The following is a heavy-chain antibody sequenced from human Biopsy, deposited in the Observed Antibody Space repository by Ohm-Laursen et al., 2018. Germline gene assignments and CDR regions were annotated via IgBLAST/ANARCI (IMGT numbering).Heavy chain of an antibody. CDR1: GYSISSDYR. CDR2: IFKDGNT. D-gene: IGHD6-19*01. Sequence: TLSLTCAVSGYSISSDYRWGWIRQAPGKTLAWLGNIFKDGNTHYNPSLRSRLIISIDTSKNQFSLMMTSVSGADTAVYFCARVGSGWAPFDKWGPGTLVTVSS. J-gene: IGHJ4*02. CDR3: ARVGSGWAPFDK. V-gene: IGHV4-38-2*01.